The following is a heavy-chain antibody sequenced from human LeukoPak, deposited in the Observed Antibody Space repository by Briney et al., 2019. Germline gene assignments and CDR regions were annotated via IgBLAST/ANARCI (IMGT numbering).Heavy chain of an antibody. V-gene: IGHV3-30*02. J-gene: IGHJ4*02. CDR1: GFTFSSYG. CDR3: AKDWEITFGGVMIDYFDY. D-gene: IGHD3-16*01. Sequence: GGSLSLFCAASGFTFSSYGMHWVRQAPGKGLEWVAFIRYDGSNKYYADSVKGRFTISRDNSKNTLYLQMNSLRAEDTAVYYCAKDWEITFGGVMIDYFDYWGQGTLVTVSS. CDR2: IRYDGSNK.